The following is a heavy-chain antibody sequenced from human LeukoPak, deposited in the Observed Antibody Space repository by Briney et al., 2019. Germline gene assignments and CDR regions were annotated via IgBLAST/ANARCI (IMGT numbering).Heavy chain of an antibody. V-gene: IGHV5-51*01. CDR3: ARSWTYYYDSSGYYYFDY. Sequence: GESLKISCKGSGYSFTTNWIGWVRQMPGKGLEWMGIIYPGDSDTRYSPSFQGQVTISADKSISTAYLQWSSLKASDTAMYYCARSWTYYYDSSGYYYFDYWGQGTLVTVSS. CDR2: IYPGDSDT. D-gene: IGHD3-22*01. CDR1: GYSFTTNW. J-gene: IGHJ4*02.